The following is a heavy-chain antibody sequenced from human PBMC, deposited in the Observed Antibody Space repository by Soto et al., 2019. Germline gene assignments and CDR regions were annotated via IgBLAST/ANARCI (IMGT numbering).Heavy chain of an antibody. D-gene: IGHD6-13*01. Sequence: PSETLSLTCAVSGGSISSSNWWSWVRQPPGKGLEWIGEIYHSGSTNYNPSLKSRVTISVDKSKNQFSLKLSSVTAADTAVYYCARCIAAAGTSYYYYYYGMDVWGQGTTVTAP. V-gene: IGHV4-4*02. CDR3: ARCIAAAGTSYYYYYYGMDV. J-gene: IGHJ6*02. CDR1: GGSISSSNW. CDR2: IYHSGST.